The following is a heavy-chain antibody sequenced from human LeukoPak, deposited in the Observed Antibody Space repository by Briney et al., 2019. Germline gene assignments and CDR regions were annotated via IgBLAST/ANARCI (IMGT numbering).Heavy chain of an antibody. V-gene: IGHV4-34*01. CDR1: GGSFSGYY. D-gene: IGHD6-25*01. Sequence: SETLSLTCAVYGGSFSGYYWSWNRQPPGKGLEWIGEINHSGSTNYNPSLKSRVSISVDTSKNQFSLKLNSVTAADTAVYYCARGRRSSGQRLDYWGQGTLVTVSS. CDR2: INHSGST. CDR3: ARGRRSSGQRLDY. J-gene: IGHJ4*02.